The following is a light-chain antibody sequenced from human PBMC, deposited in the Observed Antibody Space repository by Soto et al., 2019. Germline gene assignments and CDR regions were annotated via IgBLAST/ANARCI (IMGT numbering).Light chain of an antibody. V-gene: IGLV1-51*02. Sequence: QSALTQPPSVSAAPGQKVTISCSGSSSNNEYNYVSWYQQLPGTAPKLLIYEDTTRPSGIPDRFSGSKSGTSATLGITGLQTGDEADYYCATWDSSLSAGVFGTGTKVTVL. CDR1: SSNNEYNY. J-gene: IGLJ1*01. CDR2: EDT. CDR3: ATWDSSLSAGV.